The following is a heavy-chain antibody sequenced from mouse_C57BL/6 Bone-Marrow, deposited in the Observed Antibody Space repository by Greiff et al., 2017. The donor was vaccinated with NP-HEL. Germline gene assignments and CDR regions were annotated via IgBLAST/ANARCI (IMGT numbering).Heavy chain of an antibody. J-gene: IGHJ4*01. V-gene: IGHV1-55*01. CDR3: ASGISSMDY. D-gene: IGHD3-2*02. Sequence: QVQLQHPGAELVKPGASVKLSCKASGYTFTSYWITWVKQRPGQGLEWIGDIYPGSGSTNYNEKFKSKATLTVDTSSSTAYMQLSSLTSEDSAVYDSASGISSMDYGGQGTSVTVSS. CDR1: GYTFTSYW. CDR2: IYPGSGST.